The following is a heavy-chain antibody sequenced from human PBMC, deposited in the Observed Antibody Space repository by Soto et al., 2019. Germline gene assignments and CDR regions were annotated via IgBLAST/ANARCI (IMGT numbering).Heavy chain of an antibody. CDR3: ASTVNYDDSSGQQSAFDI. Sequence: GEAQKVLCKGSWCSCAGYWGGWVRQMTRKGLEWMGIIYPGEADTRYSPTFQGQVTISADKSISTAYLQWSSLKASDTAMYYCASTVNYDDSSGQQSAFDIWGQGTMVTGSS. J-gene: IGHJ3*02. D-gene: IGHD3-22*01. CDR2: IYPGEADT. CDR1: WCSCAGYW. V-gene: IGHV5-51*01.